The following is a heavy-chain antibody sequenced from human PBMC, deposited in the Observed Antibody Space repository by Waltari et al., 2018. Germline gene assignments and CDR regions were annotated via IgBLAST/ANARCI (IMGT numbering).Heavy chain of an antibody. CDR3: ARHGYSGGWFDP. D-gene: IGHD4-17*01. Sequence: QLQLQESGPGLVKPSETLSLTCSVPGSSLSSSNYYGGWIRQPPGKGLEGIGSMFNGGSTYYNPSLKSRVTISVDTSKNQFSLRLNSVTAADTAIYYCARHGYSGGWFDPWGQGTLVTVSS. CDR1: GSSLSSSNYY. V-gene: IGHV4-39*01. CDR2: MFNGGST. J-gene: IGHJ5*02.